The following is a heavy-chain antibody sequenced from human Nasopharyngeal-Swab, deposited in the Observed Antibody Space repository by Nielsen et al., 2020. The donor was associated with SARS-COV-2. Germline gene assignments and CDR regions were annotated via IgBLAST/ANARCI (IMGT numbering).Heavy chain of an antibody. CDR2: IWYDGSSK. D-gene: IGHD5-12*01. J-gene: IGHJ6*02. CDR3: ARAYSPADYGMDV. Sequence: GESLKISCAASGFTFSSYGMHWVRQAPGKGLEWVAVIWYDGSSKYYADSVKGRFTISRDNSKNTLYLQMNSLRAEDTAVYYCARAYSPADYGMDVWGQGTTVTVSS. V-gene: IGHV3-33*01. CDR1: GFTFSSYG.